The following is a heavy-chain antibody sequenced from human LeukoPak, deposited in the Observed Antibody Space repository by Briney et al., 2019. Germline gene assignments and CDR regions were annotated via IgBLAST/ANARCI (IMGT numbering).Heavy chain of an antibody. V-gene: IGHV6-1*01. CDR2: TYYRSKWYN. Sequence: SQTLSLTCAISGDSVSSNSAAWNWIRQSPSRGLEWLGRTYYRSKWYNDYAVSVKSRITINPDTSKNQFSLQLNSVTPEDTAVYYCATPVYYDSSGYPRLDYWGQGTLVTVSS. D-gene: IGHD3-22*01. CDR1: GDSVSSNSAA. CDR3: ATPVYYDSSGYPRLDY. J-gene: IGHJ4*02.